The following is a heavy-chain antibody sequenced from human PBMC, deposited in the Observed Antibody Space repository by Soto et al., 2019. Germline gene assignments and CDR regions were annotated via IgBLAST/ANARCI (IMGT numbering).Heavy chain of an antibody. CDR1: GGCISSYY. J-gene: IGHJ5*02. V-gene: IGHV4-59*01. CDR2: IYYSVST. CDR3: ARSLYSGSYTNWFDP. Sequence: PXASLALTCTVWGGCISSYYWSWIRQPPGKGLEYIGYIYYSVSTNYNPSLKSRVTISVDTSKKQFSLKLSSVTAADTAVYYCARSLYSGSYTNWFDPWGQGTLVTVSS. D-gene: IGHD1-26*01.